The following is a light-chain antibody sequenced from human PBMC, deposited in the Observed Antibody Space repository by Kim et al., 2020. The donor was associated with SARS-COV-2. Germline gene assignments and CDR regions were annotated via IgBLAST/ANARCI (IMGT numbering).Light chain of an antibody. V-gene: IGLV3-21*04. CDR3: QVWDSSSDHWV. J-gene: IGLJ3*02. Sequence: SYELTQPPSVSVAPGKTATITCGGNNIGSKSVHWFQQKPGQAPVLVIYYDRDRPSGILERFSGSNSGNTATLTISRVEAGDEADYYCQVWDSSSDHWVFG. CDR1: NIGSKS. CDR2: YDR.